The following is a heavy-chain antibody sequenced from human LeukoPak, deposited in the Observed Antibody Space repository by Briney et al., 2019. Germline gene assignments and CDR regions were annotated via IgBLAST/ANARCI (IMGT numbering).Heavy chain of an antibody. J-gene: IGHJ4*02. CDR2: IYYSGTT. CDR3: ARHASPSSWVDY. V-gene: IGHV4-59*08. D-gene: IGHD6-13*01. CDR1: GGSISSYY. Sequence: SETLSLTCTVSGGSISSYYWSWIRQPPGKGLEWIGYIYYSGTTNYNPSLKSRVTISVDTSKNQFSLKLSSVTAADTAVYYCARHASPSSWVDYWGQGTPVTVSS.